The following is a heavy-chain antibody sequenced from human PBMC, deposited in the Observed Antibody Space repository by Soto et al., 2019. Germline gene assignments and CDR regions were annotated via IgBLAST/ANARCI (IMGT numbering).Heavy chain of an antibody. V-gene: IGHV1-46*01. CDR3: ARSDSEYYGLDV. J-gene: IGHJ6*02. Sequence: QVQVVQSGAEVKRPGASVTVSCKASGYTFTNYYIHCVRQAPGQGLEWMGIINTGSGNTIYAQKLQGRVSMTRDTSTRTVYMELSSLRSEDTAVYYCARSDSEYYGLDVWGQGTTVTVSS. CDR1: GYTFTNYY. CDR2: INTGSGNT.